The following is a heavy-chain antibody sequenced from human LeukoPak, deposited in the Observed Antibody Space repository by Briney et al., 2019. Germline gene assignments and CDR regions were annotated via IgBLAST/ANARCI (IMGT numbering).Heavy chain of an antibody. CDR2: IYYSGST. D-gene: IGHD3-22*01. CDR3: ARPSYYYDSSGYYVYWYFDL. Sequence: KASQTLCLTCTVSGGSISSYYWSWIRQPPGKGLGWIGYIYYSGSTNYNPSLKSRVTISVDTSKNQFSLKLSSVTAADTAVYYCARPSYYYDSSGYYVYWYFDLWGRGTLVTVSS. J-gene: IGHJ2*01. CDR1: GGSISSYY. V-gene: IGHV4-59*08.